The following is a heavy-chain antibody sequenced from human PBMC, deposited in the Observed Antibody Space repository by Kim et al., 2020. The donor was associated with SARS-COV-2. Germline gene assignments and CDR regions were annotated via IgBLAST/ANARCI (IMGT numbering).Heavy chain of an antibody. CDR2: ICVNGNST. Sequence: GGSLRLSCAASGFTFTNYAMSWVRRAPGKGLEWVSSICVNGNSTYYADLVKGRFAISRDNSKNTLYLQMNSLRAEDTAVYYCAKYDSGSCYNSLDYWGQGTLVTVSS. V-gene: IGHV3-23*01. D-gene: IGHD3-10*01. CDR3: AKYDSGSCYNSLDY. J-gene: IGHJ4*02. CDR1: GFTFTNYA.